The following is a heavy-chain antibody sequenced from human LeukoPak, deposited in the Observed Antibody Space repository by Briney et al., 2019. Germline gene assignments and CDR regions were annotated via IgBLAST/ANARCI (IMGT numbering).Heavy chain of an antibody. Sequence: PGGSLRLSCAASGFTFSTYAMSWVRQAPGKGLEWVSTISGSGDRTYYADSVKGRFSISRDNSKNTLYLQMNSQRAENTAIYYCVAATGTLSTLDYWGQGTLVTVSS. D-gene: IGHD6-13*01. J-gene: IGHJ4*02. V-gene: IGHV3-23*01. CDR2: ISGSGDRT. CDR1: GFTFSTYA. CDR3: VAATGTLSTLDY.